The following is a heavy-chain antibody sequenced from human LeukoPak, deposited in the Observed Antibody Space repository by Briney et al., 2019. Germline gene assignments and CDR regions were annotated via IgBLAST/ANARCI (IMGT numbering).Heavy chain of an antibody. D-gene: IGHD1-26*01. CDR2: ISGSGGST. V-gene: IGHV3-23*01. CDR1: GFTFSSYA. Sequence: GGSLRLSCAASGFTFSSYAMSWVRQAPGKGLEWVSAISGSGGSTYYADSVKGRFTISRDNSKNTLYLQMNSLKTEDTAVYYCTTDPEWELPGGYWGQGTLVTVSS. CDR3: TTDPEWELPGGY. J-gene: IGHJ4*02.